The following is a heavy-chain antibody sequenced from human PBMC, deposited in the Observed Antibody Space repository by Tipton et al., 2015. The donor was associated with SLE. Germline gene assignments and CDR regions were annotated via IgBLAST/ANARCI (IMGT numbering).Heavy chain of an antibody. V-gene: IGHV3-33*01. CDR2: IWYDGSNK. D-gene: IGHD5-18*01. CDR3: ARGDSYGYGPFDY. CDR1: GFTFSSYG. Sequence: SLRLSCAASGFTFSSYGMHWVRQAPGKGLEWVAVIWYDGSNKYYADSVKGRFTISRDNSKNTLYLQMNSLRAEDTAVYYCARGDSYGYGPFDYWGQGTLVTVSS. J-gene: IGHJ4*02.